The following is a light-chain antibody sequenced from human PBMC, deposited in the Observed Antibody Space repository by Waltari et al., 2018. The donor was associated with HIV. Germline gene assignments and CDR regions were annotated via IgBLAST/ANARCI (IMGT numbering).Light chain of an antibody. CDR1: SSNIGSNT. J-gene: IGLJ2*01. Sequence: SVLTQPPSASGTPGQRVTNSCSGSSSNIGSNTGHWYQNLPGTAPKVLIYSNNQRPSEVPDRFSGSKSGTSVSLAISGLQSEDEADYYCATWDDSLNGVVFGGGTKLTV. V-gene: IGLV1-44*01. CDR2: SNN. CDR3: ATWDDSLNGVV.